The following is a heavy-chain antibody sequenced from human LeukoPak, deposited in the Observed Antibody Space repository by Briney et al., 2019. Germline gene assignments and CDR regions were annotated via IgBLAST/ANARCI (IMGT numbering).Heavy chain of an antibody. J-gene: IGHJ4*02. V-gene: IGHV3-13*01. D-gene: IGHD3-9*01. Sequence: GGSLRLSCAASGFTFSSNDMHWVRQATGKGLEWVSAIGTAGDTYYPGSVKGRFTISRESAKNSLYLQMNSLRAGDTAVYYCARGYDILTGHNYFDYWGQGTLVTVSS. CDR1: GFTFSSND. CDR3: ARGYDILTGHNYFDY. CDR2: IGTAGDT.